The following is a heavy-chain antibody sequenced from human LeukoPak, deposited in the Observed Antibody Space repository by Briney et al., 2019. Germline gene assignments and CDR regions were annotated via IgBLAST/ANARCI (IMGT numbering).Heavy chain of an antibody. D-gene: IGHD6-13*01. CDR3: ARVGGSWYLRLGS. Sequence: ASVKVSCKAPGYTSTGYFMHWVRQAPGQGLEWMGWINPNSGGTNYAQKFQGRVTMTRDTSINTAYMELSSLRSDDTAVYYCARVGGSWYLRLGSWGQGTLVTVSS. CDR1: GYTSTGYF. CDR2: INPNSGGT. J-gene: IGHJ4*02. V-gene: IGHV1-2*02.